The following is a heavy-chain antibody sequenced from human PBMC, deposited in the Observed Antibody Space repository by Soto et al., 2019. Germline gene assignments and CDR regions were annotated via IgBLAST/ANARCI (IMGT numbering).Heavy chain of an antibody. CDR2: IYYSGST. D-gene: IGHD5-18*01. CDR1: GGSISSYY. V-gene: IGHV4-59*01. CDR3: ARDRGYSYGHYYYYYGMDV. Sequence: SETLSLTCTVSGGSISSYYWSWIRQPPGKGLEWIGYIYYSGSTNYNPSLKSRVTISVDTSKNQFSLKLSSVTAADTAVYYCARDRGYSYGHYYYYYGMDVWSQGTTVTVSS. J-gene: IGHJ6*02.